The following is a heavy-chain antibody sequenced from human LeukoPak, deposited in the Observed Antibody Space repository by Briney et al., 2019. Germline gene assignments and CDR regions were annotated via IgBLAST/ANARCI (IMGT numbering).Heavy chain of an antibody. CDR2: IKQDGSET. CDR3: ARDRDSRWDFDL. D-gene: IGHD3-22*01. V-gene: IGHV3-7*01. J-gene: IGHJ2*01. Sequence: PGGSLRLSCAASRFTFSSYGMHWVRQAPGKGLEWVASIKQDGSETYYVDSVKGRFTLSRDNAKNSLYLQMNSLRADDTAVYYCARDRDSRWDFDLWGRGTLVTVSS. CDR1: RFTFSSYG.